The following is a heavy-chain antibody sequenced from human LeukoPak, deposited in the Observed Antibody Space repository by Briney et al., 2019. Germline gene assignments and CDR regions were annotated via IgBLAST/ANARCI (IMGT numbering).Heavy chain of an antibody. Sequence: EASVKVSCKASGYTFTDYYMHWVRQAPGQGFEWMGWINPNDGDTNYAQKFQGRVTMTRDTSISTAHMEVSRLRSDDTAVYYCARANFFYCSSSTCLFDYWGQGTLVTVSS. CDR2: INPNDGDT. D-gene: IGHD2-2*01. V-gene: IGHV1-2*02. CDR3: ARANFFYCSSSTCLFDY. J-gene: IGHJ4*02. CDR1: GYTFTDYY.